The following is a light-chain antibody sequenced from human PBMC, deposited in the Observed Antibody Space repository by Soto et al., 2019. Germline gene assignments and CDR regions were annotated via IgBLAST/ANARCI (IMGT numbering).Light chain of an antibody. J-gene: IGLJ3*02. CDR3: ETWDSNTPWV. V-gene: IGLV4-60*02. Sequence: QAVVTQSSFASASLGSSVKLTCTLSSGHSSYIIAWHQQQPGKAPRYLMKVEGSGSYNKGSGVPDRFSGSSSGADRYLTISNLQFEDEADYYCETWDSNTPWVFGGGTKLTVL. CDR1: SGHSSYI. CDR2: VEGSGSY.